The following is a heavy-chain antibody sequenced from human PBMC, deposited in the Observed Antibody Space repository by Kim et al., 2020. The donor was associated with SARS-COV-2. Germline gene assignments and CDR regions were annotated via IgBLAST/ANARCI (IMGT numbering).Heavy chain of an antibody. CDR2: IYYSGST. Sequence: SETLSLTCTVSGGSISSSSYYWGWIRQPPGKGLEWIGSIYYSGSTYYNPSLKSRVTISVDTSKNQFSLKLSSVTAADTAVYYCARASGGNYYDSSAPFDYWGQGTLVTVSS. CDR3: ARASGGNYYDSSAPFDY. CDR1: GGSISSSSYY. V-gene: IGHV4-39*07. D-gene: IGHD3-22*01. J-gene: IGHJ4*02.